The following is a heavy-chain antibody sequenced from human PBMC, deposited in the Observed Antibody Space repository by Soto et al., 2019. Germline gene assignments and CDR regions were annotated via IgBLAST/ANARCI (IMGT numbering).Heavy chain of an antibody. CDR3: ARDLTYYGSGSYSAGY. CDR2: ISAYNGNT. J-gene: IGHJ4*02. V-gene: IGHV1-18*04. D-gene: IGHD3-10*01. Sequence: AASVKVSCKASGYTFTSYGISWVRQAPGQGLEWMGWISAYNGNTNYAQKLQGRVTMTTDTSTSTAYMELRSLRSDDTAVYYCARDLTYYGSGSYSAGYWGQGTLVTVSS. CDR1: GYTFTSYG.